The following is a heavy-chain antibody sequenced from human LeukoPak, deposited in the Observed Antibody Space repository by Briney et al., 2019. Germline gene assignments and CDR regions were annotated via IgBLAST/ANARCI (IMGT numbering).Heavy chain of an antibody. CDR2: ISSSGDAI. CDR3: ARIRGVYYYFMDV. V-gene: IGHV3-48*03. J-gene: IGHJ6*03. D-gene: IGHD3-10*01. CDR1: GFTFSSYE. Sequence: PGGSLRLSCAGSGFTFSSYEMNWVRQAPGKGLEWVSYISSSGDAINYADSVKGRFTISRDNAKNSLYLQMNSLRAEDTAVYYCARIRGVYYYFMDVWGKGTTVIISS.